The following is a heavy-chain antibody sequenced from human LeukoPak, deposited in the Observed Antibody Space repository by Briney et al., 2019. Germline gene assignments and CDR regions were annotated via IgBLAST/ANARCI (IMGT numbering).Heavy chain of an antibody. CDR2: IIPIFGTA. CDR1: GGIFSSYA. J-gene: IGHJ5*02. Sequence: GASVKVSCKASGGIFSSYAISWVRQAPGQGLEWMGGIIPIFGTANYAQKFQGRVTITADESTSTAYMELSSLRSEDTAVYYCARDGIRGIAAAGTTWFDPWGQGTLVTVSS. CDR3: ARDGIRGIAAAGTTWFDP. D-gene: IGHD6-13*01. V-gene: IGHV1-69*01.